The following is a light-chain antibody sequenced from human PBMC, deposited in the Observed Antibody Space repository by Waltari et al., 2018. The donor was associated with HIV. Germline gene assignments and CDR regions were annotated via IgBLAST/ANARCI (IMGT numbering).Light chain of an antibody. CDR3: CSYAGSPWV. CDR2: DVT. CDR1: SSDVGGYNY. V-gene: IGLV2-11*01. J-gene: IGLJ2*01. Sequence: QSALTQPRSVSGSPGQSVTISCTATSSDVGGYNYVSWYQHHPGKAPKLMIYDVTKRPSGVPDRFSGSKSGNTASLTTSGLQAEDEADYYCCSYAGSPWVFGGGTKLTVL.